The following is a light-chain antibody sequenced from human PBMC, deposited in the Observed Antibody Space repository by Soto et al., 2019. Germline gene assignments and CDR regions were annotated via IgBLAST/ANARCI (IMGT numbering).Light chain of an antibody. CDR2: DVS. J-gene: IGLJ2*01. Sequence: QSALTQPASVSGSPGQSITISCTGTSSDVGGYNYVSWHQQHPGKAPKLMIYDVSNRPSGVSNRFSGSKSGNTASLTISGLQAEDEADYYCSSYKNSRTLVVFGGGTQLTVL. V-gene: IGLV2-14*01. CDR3: SSYKNSRTLVV. CDR1: SSDVGGYNY.